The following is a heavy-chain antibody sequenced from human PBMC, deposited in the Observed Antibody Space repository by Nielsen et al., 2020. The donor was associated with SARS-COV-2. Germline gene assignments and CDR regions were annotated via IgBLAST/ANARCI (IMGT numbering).Heavy chain of an antibody. Sequence: GESLKISCAASGFTFSRYGMHWVRQAPGKGLEWVAVISYDGSNKYYADSVKGRFTISRDNSKNTLYLQMNSLRAEDTAVYYCAKDFRAGSGCDYWGQGTLVTVSS. J-gene: IGHJ4*02. CDR3: AKDFRAGSGCDY. D-gene: IGHD6-19*01. CDR1: GFTFSRYG. CDR2: ISYDGSNK. V-gene: IGHV3-30*18.